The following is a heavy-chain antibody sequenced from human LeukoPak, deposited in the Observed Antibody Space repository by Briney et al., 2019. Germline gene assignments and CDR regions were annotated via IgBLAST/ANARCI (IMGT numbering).Heavy chain of an antibody. CDR3: ARAELLWFGELWERAFDI. CDR1: GFTFSSYS. Sequence: GGSLRLSCAASGFTFSSYSMSWVRQAPGKGLEWVSSISSSSSYIYYADSVKGRFTISRDNAKNSLYLQMNSPRAEDAAVYYCARAELLWFGELWERAFDIWGQGTMVTVSS. J-gene: IGHJ3*02. D-gene: IGHD3-10*01. CDR2: ISSSSSYI. V-gene: IGHV3-21*01.